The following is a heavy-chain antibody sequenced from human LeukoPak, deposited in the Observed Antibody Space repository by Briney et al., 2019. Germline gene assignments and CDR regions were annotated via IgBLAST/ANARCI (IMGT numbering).Heavy chain of an antibody. Sequence: PSETLSLTCTVSGASFSSSTYYWGWIRQPPGKGLEWIGSIYYSGSTYYNPSLKSRVTISVDTSKNQFSLKLSSVTAADTAVYYCARGPAGGADCGGDCYSFDYWGQGTLVTVSS. J-gene: IGHJ4*02. V-gene: IGHV4-39*07. CDR3: ARGPAGGADCGGDCYSFDY. D-gene: IGHD2-21*02. CDR1: GASFSSSTYY. CDR2: IYYSGST.